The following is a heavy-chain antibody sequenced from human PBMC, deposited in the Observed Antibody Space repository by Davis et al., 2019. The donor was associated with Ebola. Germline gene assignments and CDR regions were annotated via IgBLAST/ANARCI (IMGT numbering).Heavy chain of an antibody. D-gene: IGHD4-23*01. Sequence: PGGSLRLSCAASGFTFSSYAMSWVRQAPGKGLEWVSAISGSGGSTYYADSVKGRFTISRDNSKNTLYLQMNSLRAEDTAVYYCARGYGGNSGLDDAFDIWGQGTMVTVSS. V-gene: IGHV3-23*01. CDR2: ISGSGGST. CDR3: ARGYGGNSGLDDAFDI. J-gene: IGHJ3*02. CDR1: GFTFSSYA.